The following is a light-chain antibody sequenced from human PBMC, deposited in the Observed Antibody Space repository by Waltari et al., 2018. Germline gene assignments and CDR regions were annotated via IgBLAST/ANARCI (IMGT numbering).Light chain of an antibody. V-gene: IGKV3-20*01. Sequence: EIVLQQSPGTLSLSPGDRGTLSCRASQTVRSNFVAWYQQRPGQAPRLVIYEASDRPAGIPNRFSGSGSGTDFTLTISRLEPEDFAVYYCQQYGGSPRTFGQGTKVEIK. CDR1: QTVRSNF. J-gene: IGKJ1*01. CDR3: QQYGGSPRT. CDR2: EAS.